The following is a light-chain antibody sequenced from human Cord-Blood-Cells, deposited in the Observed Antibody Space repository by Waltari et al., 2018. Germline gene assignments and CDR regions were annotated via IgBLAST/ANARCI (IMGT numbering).Light chain of an antibody. V-gene: IGLV2-8*01. CDR2: EVS. J-gene: IGLJ3*02. CDR1: SSDVGGYTH. Sequence: QSALTQPPSASGSPGQSVTISCTGTSSDVGGYTHVSWYQQHPGNAPKLMIYEVSKRPSGVPDRFSGSKSGNTASLTVSGLQAEDEADYYCSSYAGSNNWVFGGGTKLTVL. CDR3: SSYAGSNNWV.